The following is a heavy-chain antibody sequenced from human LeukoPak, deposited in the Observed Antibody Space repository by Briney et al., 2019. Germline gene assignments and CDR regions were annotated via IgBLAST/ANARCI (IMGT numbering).Heavy chain of an antibody. V-gene: IGHV3-21*01. J-gene: IGHJ4*02. CDR2: ISSSSSYI. Sequence: GGSLRLSCAASGFTFSSYSMNWVRQAPGKGLEWVSSISSSSSYIYYADSVKGRFTISRDNAKNSLYLQMTSLRAEDTAVYYCARDMRSLYYFDYWGQGTLVTVSS. D-gene: IGHD3-16*01. CDR3: ARDMRSLYYFDY. CDR1: GFTFSSYS.